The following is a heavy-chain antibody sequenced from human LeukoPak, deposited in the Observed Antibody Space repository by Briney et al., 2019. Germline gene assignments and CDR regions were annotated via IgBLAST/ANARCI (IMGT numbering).Heavy chain of an antibody. CDR3: AKDIKTGNYYYGMDV. J-gene: IGHJ6*02. Sequence: PGGSLRLSCAASGFTFDDYAMHWVRQAPGKGLEWVSGISWNSGSIGYADSVKGRFTISRDNAKNSLYLQMNSLRAEDTALYYCAKDIKTGNYYYGMDVWGQGTTVTVSS. CDR2: ISWNSGSI. V-gene: IGHV3-9*01. CDR1: GFTFDDYA.